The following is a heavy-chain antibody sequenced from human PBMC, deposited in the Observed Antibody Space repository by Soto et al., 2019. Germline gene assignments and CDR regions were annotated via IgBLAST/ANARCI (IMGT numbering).Heavy chain of an antibody. J-gene: IGHJ6*02. CDR2: ISGSGGST. CDR3: AKELDYYYYGMDV. Sequence: VGSMRLSCAASGFTFNSYAMSWVRQAPGKGLEWVSAISGSGGSTYYADSVKGRFTISRDNSKNTLYLQMNSLRAEDTAVYYCAKELDYYYYGMDVWGQGTTVTVSS. CDR1: GFTFNSYA. D-gene: IGHD6-13*01. V-gene: IGHV3-23*01.